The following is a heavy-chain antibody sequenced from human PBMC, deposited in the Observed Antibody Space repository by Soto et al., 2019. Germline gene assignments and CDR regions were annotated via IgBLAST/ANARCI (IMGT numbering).Heavy chain of an antibody. D-gene: IGHD3-3*01. V-gene: IGHV4-4*02. Sequence: PSETLSLTCAVSGGSISSSNWWSWVRQPPGKGLEWIGEIYHSGSTNYNPSLKSRVTISVDKSKNQFSLKLSSVTAADTAVYYCARGGSSGSDFWSGYYPYYYYYYMDVWGKGTTVTVSS. CDR1: GGSISSSNW. CDR2: IYHSGST. J-gene: IGHJ6*03. CDR3: ARGGSSGSDFWSGYYPYYYYYYMDV.